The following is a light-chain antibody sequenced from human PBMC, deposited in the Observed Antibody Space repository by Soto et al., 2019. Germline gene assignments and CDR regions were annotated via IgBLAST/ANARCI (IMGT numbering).Light chain of an antibody. CDR3: QQYNKWRPQT. J-gene: IGKJ1*01. V-gene: IGKV3-15*01. CDR2: GAS. Sequence: EIVMTQSPATLSVSPGERATLSCRASQSVSSNLAWYQQKPGQAPRLLIYGASTRATGIPARFSGSGSGTEFTLTISSLQSEDFAVYYCQQYNKWRPQTFGQGTKVEI. CDR1: QSVSSN.